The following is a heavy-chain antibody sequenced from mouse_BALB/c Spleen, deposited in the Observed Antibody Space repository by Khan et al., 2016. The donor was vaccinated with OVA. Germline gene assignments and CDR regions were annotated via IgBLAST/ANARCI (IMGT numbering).Heavy chain of an antibody. CDR3: ARNYDYDEVLAY. J-gene: IGHJ3*01. D-gene: IGHD2-4*01. Sequence: QVQLQQSGPGLVQPSQSLSITCTVSGFSLTTYGVHWVRQSPGKGLEWLGVIWSGGTTDYSAAFISRLSITKDNSKSQVFFKMNSLQANDTAIYDCARNYDYDEVLAYWGQGTLVTVSA. V-gene: IGHV2-2*02. CDR1: GFSLTTYG. CDR2: IWSGGTT.